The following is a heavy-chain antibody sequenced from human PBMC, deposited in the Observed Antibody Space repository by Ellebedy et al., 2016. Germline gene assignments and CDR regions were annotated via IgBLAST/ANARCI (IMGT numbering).Heavy chain of an antibody. J-gene: IGHJ5*01. V-gene: IGHV1-18*04. CDR3: ARGVRYSSGWYWFDS. Sequence: ASVKVSCKASGYTFNSYGINWVRQAPGQGLEWMGWISAYNRNTNYAQKFQGRVTMTTDTSTSTAYMELRSLRSYDTAVYYCARGVRYSSGWYWFDSWGQGTLVTVSS. CDR1: GYTFNSYG. D-gene: IGHD6-19*01. CDR2: ISAYNRNT.